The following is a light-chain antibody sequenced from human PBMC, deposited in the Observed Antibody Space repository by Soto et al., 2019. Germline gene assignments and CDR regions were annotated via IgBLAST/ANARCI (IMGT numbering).Light chain of an antibody. CDR1: SSDVGAYIY. V-gene: IGLV2-14*01. CDR3: TSYTSSSTYV. J-gene: IGLJ1*01. Sequence: QSVLTQPASVSGSPGQSITISCTGTSSDVGAYIYVSWYQQHPGKAPKFLIYEVSKRPSGVSDRFSGSKSGNTASLTISGLLAEDEADYYCTSYTSSSTYVFGTGTKVTVL. CDR2: EVS.